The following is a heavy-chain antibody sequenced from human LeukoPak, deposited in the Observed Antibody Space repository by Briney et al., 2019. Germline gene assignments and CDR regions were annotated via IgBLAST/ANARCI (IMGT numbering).Heavy chain of an antibody. J-gene: IGHJ5*02. CDR3: ARDSIGDSGWFGP. V-gene: IGHV3-21*01. CDR2: ISSSSSYI. Sequence: GGSLRLSCAASGFTFSSYSMNWVRQAPGKGLEWVSSISSSSSYIYYADSVKGRFTISRDNAKNSLYLQMNSLRAEDTAVYYCARDSIGDSGWFGPWGQGTLVTVSS. CDR1: GFTFSSYS. D-gene: IGHD3-10*01.